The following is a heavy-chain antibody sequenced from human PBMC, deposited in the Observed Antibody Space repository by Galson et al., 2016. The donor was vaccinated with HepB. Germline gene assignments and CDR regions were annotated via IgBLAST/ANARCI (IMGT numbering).Heavy chain of an antibody. V-gene: IGHV3-30*19. CDR1: GLTFSRYG. J-gene: IGHJ4*02. Sequence: SLRLSCAASGLTFSRYGMHWVRQAPGKGLEWVAVISYDGGDKQYADSMKGRFTVSRDNSKNTLFLQMNSLRVEDTAVYCCAKLDCGRDCPRDDWGQGTLVTVSS. D-gene: IGHD2-21*02. CDR2: ISYDGGDK. CDR3: AKLDCGRDCPRDD.